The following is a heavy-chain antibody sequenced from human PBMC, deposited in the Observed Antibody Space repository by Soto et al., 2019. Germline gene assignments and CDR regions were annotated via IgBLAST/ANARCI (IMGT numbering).Heavy chain of an antibody. CDR3: SREKLYSRTLDY. J-gene: IGHJ4*02. V-gene: IGHV3-11*01. D-gene: IGHD2-21*01. CDR2: ISSSGSTI. CDR1: GFTFSDCY. Sequence: QVQLVESGGGLVKPGGSLRLSCAASGFTFSDCYMSWIRQTPGKGLEWVSYISSSGSTIYYADSVKGRFTISRDNAKNSLYLQMNTLRAEDTAVYYCSREKLYSRTLDYWGQGTLVTVSS.